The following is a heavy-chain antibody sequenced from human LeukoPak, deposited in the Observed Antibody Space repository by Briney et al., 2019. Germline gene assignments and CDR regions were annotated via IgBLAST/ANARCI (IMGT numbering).Heavy chain of an antibody. CDR1: GDSVSSNSAA. D-gene: IGHD4-23*01. V-gene: IGHV6-1*01. CDR3: ARAGDKLGYYYYYGMDV. CDR2: TYYRSRWIN. Sequence: SRTLSLTCAISGDSVSSNSAAWNWIRQSPSRGLDWLGRTYYRSRWINDYAESVKSRITINPDASKNQFSLQLNSVTPEDTAVYYCARAGDKLGYYYYYGMDVWGQGTTVTVS. J-gene: IGHJ6*02.